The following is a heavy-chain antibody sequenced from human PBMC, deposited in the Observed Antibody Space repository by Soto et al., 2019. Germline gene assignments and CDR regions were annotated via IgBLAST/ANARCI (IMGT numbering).Heavy chain of an antibody. D-gene: IGHD6-13*01. Sequence: QVQLVQSGAEVKKPGASVKVSCKASGYTFTSYYMHWVRQAPGQGLEWMGIINPSGGSTSYAQKSQGRGIMTRDTSTSTVYMELSSLRSDATAVYYCARDGSRVYGWFDPWGQGTLVTVSS. V-gene: IGHV1-46*01. J-gene: IGHJ5*02. CDR3: ARDGSRVYGWFDP. CDR2: INPSGGST. CDR1: GYTFTSYY.